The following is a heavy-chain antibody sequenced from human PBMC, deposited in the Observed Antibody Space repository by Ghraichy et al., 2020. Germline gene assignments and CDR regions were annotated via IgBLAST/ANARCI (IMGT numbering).Heavy chain of an antibody. J-gene: IGHJ6*02. CDR1: GGSISSYY. CDR2: IYYSGST. Sequence: SETLSLTCTVSGGSISSYYWSWIRQPPGKGLEWIGYIYYSGSTNYNPSLKSRVTISVDTSKNQFSLKLSSVTAADTAVYYCARALRNDYYYYYGMDVWGQGTTVTVSS. V-gene: IGHV4-59*01. CDR3: ARALRNDYYYYYGMDV.